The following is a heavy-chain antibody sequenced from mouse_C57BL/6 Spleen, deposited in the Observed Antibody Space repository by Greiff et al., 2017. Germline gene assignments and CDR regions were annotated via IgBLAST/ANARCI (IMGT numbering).Heavy chain of an antibody. CDR3: TTKSNPLDY. Sequence: EVQLQQSGAELVRPGASVKLSCTASGFNIKDDFMHWVKQRPEQGLEWIGWIDPENGDTEYASKFQGKATITADTSSNTAYLQLSSLTSEDTAVYYCTTKSNPLDYWGQGTTLTVSS. CDR2: IDPENGDT. J-gene: IGHJ2*01. V-gene: IGHV14-4*01. D-gene: IGHD2-5*01. CDR1: GFNIKDDF.